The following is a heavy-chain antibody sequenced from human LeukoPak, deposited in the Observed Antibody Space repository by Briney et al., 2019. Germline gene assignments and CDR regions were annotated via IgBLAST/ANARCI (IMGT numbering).Heavy chain of an antibody. CDR2: ISGSGGST. J-gene: IGHJ1*01. D-gene: IGHD2-21*02. CDR1: GFTFSSYG. V-gene: IGHV3-23*01. Sequence: GGSLRLSCAASGFTFSSYGMHWVRQAPGKGLEWVAVISGSGGSTYYADSVKGRFTISRDNSKNTLYLQMNSLRAEDTAVYYCAKDEYCGGDCYIQHWGQGTLVTVSS. CDR3: AKDEYCGGDCYIQH.